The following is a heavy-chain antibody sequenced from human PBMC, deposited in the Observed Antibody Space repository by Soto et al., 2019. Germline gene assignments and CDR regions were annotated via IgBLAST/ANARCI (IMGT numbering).Heavy chain of an antibody. CDR1: GYTFTSYG. V-gene: IGHV1-18*01. Sequence: ASVKVSCKASGYTFTSYGISWVRQAPGQGLEWMGWISAYNGNTNYAQKLQGRDTMTTDTSTSTAYMELRSLRFDDTAVYFCARDQGYYDFWSGYYRPFDPWGKGTLVTVSS. J-gene: IGHJ5*02. D-gene: IGHD3-3*01. CDR3: ARDQGYYDFWSGYYRPFDP. CDR2: ISAYNGNT.